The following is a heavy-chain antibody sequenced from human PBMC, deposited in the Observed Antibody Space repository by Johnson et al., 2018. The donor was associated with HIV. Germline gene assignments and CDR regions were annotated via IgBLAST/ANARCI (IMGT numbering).Heavy chain of an antibody. V-gene: IGHV3-30*18. CDR2: ISFDAINK. D-gene: IGHD6-19*01. CDR3: AKEPWHSSLSLIGLFVFDI. Sequence: QVQLVESGGGVVQPGRSLRLSCAASGFTFSGYAMHWVRQAPGKGLEWVAVISFDAINKYYADSVKGRFNISRDNSKNTPYLQMDSLRAEDTAVYYCAKEPWHSSLSLIGLFVFDIRGQGTMVTVSS. J-gene: IGHJ3*02. CDR1: GFTFSGYA.